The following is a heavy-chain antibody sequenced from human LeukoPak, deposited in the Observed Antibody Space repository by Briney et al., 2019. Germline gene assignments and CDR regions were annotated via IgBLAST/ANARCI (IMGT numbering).Heavy chain of an antibody. V-gene: IGHV4-38-2*01. Sequence: SETLSLTCAVSGYSISSGYYWGWIRQPPGKGLEWIGSIYHSGSTYYNPSLKSRVTISVDTSKNQFSLKLSSVTAGDTAVYYCARGVGYDILTGPLFDYWGQGTLVTVSS. CDR2: IYHSGST. D-gene: IGHD3-9*01. CDR1: GYSISSGYY. CDR3: ARGVGYDILTGPLFDY. J-gene: IGHJ4*02.